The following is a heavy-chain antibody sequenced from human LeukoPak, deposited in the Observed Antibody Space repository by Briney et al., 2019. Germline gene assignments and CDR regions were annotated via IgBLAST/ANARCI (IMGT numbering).Heavy chain of an antibody. V-gene: IGHV3-53*01. D-gene: IGHD1-7*01. J-gene: IGHJ4*02. Sequence: GGSLRLSCAASGFTVSNNYMSWVRQAPGKGLEWVPVIYSSGSTYYADSLKGRFTISRDNSKNTLYLQMDTLRAEDTAVYYCARDFYNWNYVGWGQGTLVTVSS. CDR3: ARDFYNWNYVG. CDR2: IYSSGST. CDR1: GFTVSNNY.